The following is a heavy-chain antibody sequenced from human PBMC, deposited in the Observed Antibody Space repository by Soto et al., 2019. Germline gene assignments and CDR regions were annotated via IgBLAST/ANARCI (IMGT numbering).Heavy chain of an antibody. CDR1: GYTFTGYY. CDR2: INPNSGGT. D-gene: IGHD3-22*01. V-gene: IGHV1-2*04. CDR3: ARSVYYDSSGPWFDP. J-gene: IGHJ5*02. Sequence: GASVKVSCKASGYTFTGYYMHWVRQAPGQGLEWMGWINPNSGGTNYAQKFQGWVTMTRDTSISTAYMELRSLRSDDTAVYYCARSVYYDSSGPWFDPWGQGTLVTVSS.